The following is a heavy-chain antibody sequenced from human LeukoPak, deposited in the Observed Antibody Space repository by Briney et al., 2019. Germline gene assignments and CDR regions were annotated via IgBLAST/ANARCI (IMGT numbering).Heavy chain of an antibody. D-gene: IGHD3-16*01. CDR1: GGTFSSYA. V-gene: IGHV1-8*03. CDR3: ARWYPYNYYYYYMDV. CDR2: MNPNSGNT. Sequence: ASVKVSCKASGGTFSSYAISWVRQAPGQGLEWMGWMNPNSGNTGYAQKFQGRVTITRNTSISTAYLELSSLRSEDTAVYYCARWYPYNYYYYYMDVWGKGTTVTVSS. J-gene: IGHJ6*03.